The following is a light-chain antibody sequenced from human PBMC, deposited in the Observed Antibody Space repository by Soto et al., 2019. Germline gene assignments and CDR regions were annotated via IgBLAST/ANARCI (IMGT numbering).Light chain of an antibody. CDR3: QDRSNWPLFT. CDR2: DAF. J-gene: IGKJ4*01. CDR1: QNAHTS. V-gene: IGKV3-11*01. Sequence: ENVLTQFQVTLSLSPGDRASLSCRASQNAHTSLAWYRQKPGQAPRLLIYDAFKRAAGIPARFSGSGSGTDFTLTISSLEPEDSAIYYCQDRSNWPLFTFGGGTKVDIK.